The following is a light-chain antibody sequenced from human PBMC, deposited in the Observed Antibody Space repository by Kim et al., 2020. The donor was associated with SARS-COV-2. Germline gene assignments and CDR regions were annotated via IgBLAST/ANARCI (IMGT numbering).Light chain of an antibody. Sequence: PGQAASITCSGDEVEGEYACWYQQKPGQCPVLVIYQDSKRQSGIPERVSGSDSGNAATLTISGSQAKDEDDYDCQAWDSSTASWVFGGGTQLTVL. CDR3: QAWDSSTASWV. CDR1: EVEGEY. V-gene: IGLV3-1*01. J-gene: IGLJ3*02. CDR2: QDS.